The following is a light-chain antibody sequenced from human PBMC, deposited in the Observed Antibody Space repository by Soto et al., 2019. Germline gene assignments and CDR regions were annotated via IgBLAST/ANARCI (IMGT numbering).Light chain of an antibody. V-gene: IGKV1-5*03. J-gene: IGKJ1*01. CDR2: KAS. CDR3: QQYNSYPVT. CDR1: QSISSW. Sequence: DIQMTQSPSTLSASVGDRVTITCRASQSISSWLAWYQQKPGKAPKLLNYKASSLESGVPSRFSGSGSGTEFTLTISSLQPDDFATYYCQQYNSYPVTFGQGTKVDIK.